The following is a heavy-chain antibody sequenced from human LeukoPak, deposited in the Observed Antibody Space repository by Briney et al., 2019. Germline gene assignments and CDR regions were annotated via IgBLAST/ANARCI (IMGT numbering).Heavy chain of an antibody. CDR1: GFTFSSYA. V-gene: IGHV3-23*01. J-gene: IGHJ6*03. CDR2: ISGSGGST. D-gene: IGHD3-22*01. Sequence: PGGSLRLSCAASGFTFSSYAMSWVRQAPGKGLEWVSAISGSGGSTYYADSVKGRFTISRDNSKNTLYLQMNSLRAEDTALYHCARGRVNSSYYMDVWGKGTTVTVSS. CDR3: ARGRVNSSYYMDV.